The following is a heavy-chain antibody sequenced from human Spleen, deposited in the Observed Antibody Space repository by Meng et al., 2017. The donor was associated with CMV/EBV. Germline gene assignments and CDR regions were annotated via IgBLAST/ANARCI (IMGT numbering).Heavy chain of an antibody. J-gene: IGHJ6*02. CDR2: ISWNSGSI. CDR1: GFPLRNAW. V-gene: IGHV3-9*02. Sequence: GGSLRLSCTASGFPLRNAWMSWVRQAPGKGLEWVSGISWNSGSIGYADSVKGRFTISRDNAQNSLFLQMNSLKVDDTALYYCTRVGLAMDVWGQGTTVTVSS. CDR3: TRVGLAMDV.